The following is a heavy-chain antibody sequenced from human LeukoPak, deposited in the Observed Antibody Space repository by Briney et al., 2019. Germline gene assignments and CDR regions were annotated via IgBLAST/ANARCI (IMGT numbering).Heavy chain of an antibody. CDR2: ITASGGNT. CDR3: AKGNGYSYGRYYFDY. CDR1: GFTFSSYA. Sequence: GGSLRLSCAASGFTFSSYAMGWVRQAPGKGLEWVSAITASGGNTYYADSVKGRFTISRDNSKNTLYLHVNSLRAEDTAVYYCAKGNGYSYGRYYFDYWGQGTLVTVSS. D-gene: IGHD5-18*01. J-gene: IGHJ4*02. V-gene: IGHV3-23*01.